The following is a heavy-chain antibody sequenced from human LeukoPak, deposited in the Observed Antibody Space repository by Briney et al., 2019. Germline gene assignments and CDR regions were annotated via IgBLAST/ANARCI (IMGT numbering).Heavy chain of an antibody. V-gene: IGHV1-2*02. CDR1: GYTFIDYY. D-gene: IGHD1-26*01. Sequence: ASVRVSCKASGYTFIDYYIHWVRQAPGQGLEFLGWISPDSGGTNYPQKFQGRVTLTRDTSISTAYMELSRLRSDDTAVYYCVTLGANNFDYWGQGTLVADSS. CDR2: ISPDSGGT. CDR3: VTLGANNFDY. J-gene: IGHJ4*02.